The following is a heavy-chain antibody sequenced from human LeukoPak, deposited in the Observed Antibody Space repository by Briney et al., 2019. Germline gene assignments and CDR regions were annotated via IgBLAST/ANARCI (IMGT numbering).Heavy chain of an antibody. V-gene: IGHV1-18*01. D-gene: IGHD2-15*01. CDR1: GYTFTSYG. Sequence: ASVKVSCKASGYTFTSYGISWVRQAPGQGLEWMGWISAYNGNTNYAQKLQGRVTMTTDTSTSTVYMELSSLRSEDTAVYYCARDGGYCSGGSCFPHNWFDPWGQGTLVTVSS. CDR2: ISAYNGNT. CDR3: ARDGGYCSGGSCFPHNWFDP. J-gene: IGHJ5*02.